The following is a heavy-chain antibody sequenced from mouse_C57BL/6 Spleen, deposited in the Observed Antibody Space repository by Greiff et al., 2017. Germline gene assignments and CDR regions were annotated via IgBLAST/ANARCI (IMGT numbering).Heavy chain of an antibody. V-gene: IGHV1-81*01. CDR2: IYPRSGNT. D-gene: IGHD3-2*02. CDR1: GYTFTSYG. CDR3: AREGDSSGYENYFDY. Sequence: QVQLQQSGAELARPGASVKLSCKASGYTFTSYGISWVKQRTGQGLEWIGEIYPRSGNTYYNEKFKGKATLTADKSSSTAYMELRSLTSEDSAVYFCAREGDSSGYENYFDYWGQGTTLTVSS. J-gene: IGHJ2*01.